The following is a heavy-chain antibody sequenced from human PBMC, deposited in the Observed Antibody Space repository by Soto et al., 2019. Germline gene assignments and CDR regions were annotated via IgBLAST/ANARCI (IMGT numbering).Heavy chain of an antibody. Sequence: GGSLRLSCAASGFTFSNYGMNWVRQAAGKGLEWVAGVSARGGDTSYADSEKGRFTISRENYKDTLYLQMNSLRAEGTAVYYFAKSSSSAHYYGMDVWGHGTTVTVSS. D-gene: IGHD3-22*01. V-gene: IGHV3-23*01. CDR1: GFTFSNYG. CDR3: AKSSSSAHYYGMDV. J-gene: IGHJ6*02. CDR2: VSARGGDT.